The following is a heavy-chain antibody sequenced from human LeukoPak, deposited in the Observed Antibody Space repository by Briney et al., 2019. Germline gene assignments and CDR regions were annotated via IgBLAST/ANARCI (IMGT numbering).Heavy chain of an antibody. Sequence: SETLSLTCTVSDASISSYSWSWIRQPAGKGLEWIGHIYTTRSTNYNPSLKSRVTMSVDTSKNQFSLRLSSVTAADTAVYYCARQRFLEWYFDYWGQGTLVTVSS. CDR1: DASISSYS. CDR2: IYTTRST. CDR3: ARQRFLEWYFDY. V-gene: IGHV4-4*07. D-gene: IGHD3-3*01. J-gene: IGHJ4*02.